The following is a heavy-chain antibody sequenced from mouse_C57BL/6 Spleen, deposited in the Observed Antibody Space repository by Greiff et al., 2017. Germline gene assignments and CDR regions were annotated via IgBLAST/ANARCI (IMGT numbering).Heavy chain of an antibody. V-gene: IGHV1-69*01. J-gene: IGHJ4*01. D-gene: IGHD2-12*01. CDR2: IDPSGSYT. CDR3: ARRLYYSSPYYYAMDY. Sequence: QVQLQQPGAELVMPGASVKLSCKASGYTFTSYWMHWVKQRPGQGLEWIGMIDPSGSYTNYNQKFKGKSTLTVDKSSRTAYMQISRLTSEDSAVSYSARRLYYSSPYYYAMDYWGQGTTVTVSS. CDR1: GYTFTSYW.